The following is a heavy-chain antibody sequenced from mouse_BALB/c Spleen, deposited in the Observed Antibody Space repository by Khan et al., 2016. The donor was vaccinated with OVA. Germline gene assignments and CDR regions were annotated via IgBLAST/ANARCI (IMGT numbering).Heavy chain of an antibody. CDR1: GFSLTSYG. Sequence: VQLKESGPGLVAPSQSPSITCTVSGFSLTSYGVHWVRQPPGKGLEWLVVIWSDGKTTYNSTLKSRLSISKDNSKSQVFLKMNSLQTDDTAMYYCARNTQMITTVMDYWGQGTSVTVSS. CDR2: IWSDGKT. D-gene: IGHD2-4*01. CDR3: ARNTQMITTVMDY. V-gene: IGHV2-6*02. J-gene: IGHJ4*01.